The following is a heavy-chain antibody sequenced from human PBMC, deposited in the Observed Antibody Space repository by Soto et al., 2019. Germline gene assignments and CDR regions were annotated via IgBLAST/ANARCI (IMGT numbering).Heavy chain of an antibody. Sequence: LGESLKISCKGFGYSFSNHWIGWVRQMPGKGLEWMGIIDLSNSGTRYGPSFQGQVAISADKSISTVYLQWSSLKASDTAMYYCARRTSTSGWRHYFDYWGQGTLVTVSS. V-gene: IGHV5-51*01. CDR2: IDLSNSGT. D-gene: IGHD6-19*01. CDR1: GYSFSNHW. J-gene: IGHJ4*02. CDR3: ARRTSTSGWRHYFDY.